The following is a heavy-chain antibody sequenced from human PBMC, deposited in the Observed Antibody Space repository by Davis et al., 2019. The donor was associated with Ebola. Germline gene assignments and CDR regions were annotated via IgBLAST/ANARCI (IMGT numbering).Heavy chain of an antibody. CDR2: IIPILGIA. J-gene: IGHJ3*02. D-gene: IGHD2-15*01. V-gene: IGHV1-69*04. CDR1: GYTFTSYA. CDR3: ARTIVASPFDI. Sequence: AASVKVSCKASGYTFTSYAMHWVRQAPGQGLEWMGRIIPILGIANYAQKLQGRVTMTTDTSTSTAYMELRSLRSDDTAVYYCARTIVASPFDIWGQGTMVTVSS.